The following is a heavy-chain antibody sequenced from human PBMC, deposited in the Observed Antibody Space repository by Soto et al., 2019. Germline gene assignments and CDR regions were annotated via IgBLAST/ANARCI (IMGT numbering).Heavy chain of an antibody. V-gene: IGHV1-3*01. CDR1: GYTFTSYA. CDR3: ARDPGGIVATINGFDY. Sequence: QVPLVQSGAEVKKPGASVKVSCKASGYTFTSYAMHWVRQAPGQRLEWMGWINAGNGNTKYSQKFQGRVTITRDTSASTAYMELSSLRSEDTAVYYCARDPGGIVATINGFDYWGQGTLVTVSS. D-gene: IGHD5-12*01. CDR2: INAGNGNT. J-gene: IGHJ4*02.